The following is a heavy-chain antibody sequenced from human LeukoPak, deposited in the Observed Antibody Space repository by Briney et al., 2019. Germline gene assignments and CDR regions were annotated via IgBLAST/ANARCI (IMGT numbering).Heavy chain of an antibody. CDR3: ARDTYSPVPALDY. CDR1: GFTFSNHA. Sequence: GGSLRLSCAASGFTFSNHAMSWVRQAPGKGLEWVSSISSSSSYIYYADSVKGRFTISRDNAKNSLYLQMNSLRAEDTAVYYCARDTYSPVPALDYWGQGTLVTVSS. D-gene: IGHD2-15*01. V-gene: IGHV3-21*01. J-gene: IGHJ4*02. CDR2: ISSSSSYI.